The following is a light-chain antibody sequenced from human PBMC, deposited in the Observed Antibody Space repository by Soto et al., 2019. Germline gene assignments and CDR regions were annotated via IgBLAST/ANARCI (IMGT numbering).Light chain of an antibody. J-gene: IGLJ2*01. CDR2: GNS. Sequence: QPVLTQPPSVSGAPGQRVTISCTGSSSNIGAGYDVHWYQQLPGTAPKLLTYGNSNRPSGVPDRFSGSKSGTSASLAITGLQAEDEADYYCQSYASSLSAVVFGGGTKLTVL. CDR1: SSNIGAGYD. V-gene: IGLV1-40*01. CDR3: QSYASSLSAVV.